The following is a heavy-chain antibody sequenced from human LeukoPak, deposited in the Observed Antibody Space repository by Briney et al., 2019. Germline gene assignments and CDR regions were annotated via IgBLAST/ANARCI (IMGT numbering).Heavy chain of an antibody. CDR2: IRGDSNYI. J-gene: IGHJ4*02. CDR3: TNHFACGRSSCPPFDS. CDR1: GFIFGDYS. D-gene: IGHD2-2*01. Sequence: GGSLRLSCAVYGFIFGDYSMSWVRQAPGKGLEWVSSIRGDSNYIYYRDSLRGRFTISRDNAKNLLFLQMISLRVEDTAVYYCTNHFACGRSSCPPFDSWGQGTLVTVSS. V-gene: IGHV3-21*01.